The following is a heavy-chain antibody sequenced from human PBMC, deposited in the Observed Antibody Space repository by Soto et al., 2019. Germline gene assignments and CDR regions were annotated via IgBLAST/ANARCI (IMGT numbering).Heavy chain of an antibody. D-gene: IGHD3-22*01. Sequence: GGSLRLSCAASGFTFSNSAMSWVRQAPGKGLEWVSAITRSGGSTYYADSVKGRFTISRDNSKNTLSLQMNSLRAEDTAVYFCAPQTGSHPYYFGNWFDPWGQGTLVTVSA. CDR2: ITRSGGST. CDR1: GFTFSNSA. V-gene: IGHV3-23*01. J-gene: IGHJ5*02. CDR3: APQTGSHPYYFGNWFDP.